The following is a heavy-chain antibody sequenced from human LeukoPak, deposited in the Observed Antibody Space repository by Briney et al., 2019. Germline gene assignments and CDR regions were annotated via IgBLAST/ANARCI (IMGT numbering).Heavy chain of an antibody. CDR2: IRSKANNYAT. Sequence: GGSLRLSCAASGFTFSDSAMHWVRQASGKGLEWVGHIRSKANNYATAYAASVKGRFTISRDDLKNTAYLQMHSLNTEDTALYYCTRLDGDWGHDSWGQGTLVTVSS. CDR1: GFTFSDSA. V-gene: IGHV3-73*01. CDR3: TRLDGDWGHDS. J-gene: IGHJ4*02. D-gene: IGHD2-21*02.